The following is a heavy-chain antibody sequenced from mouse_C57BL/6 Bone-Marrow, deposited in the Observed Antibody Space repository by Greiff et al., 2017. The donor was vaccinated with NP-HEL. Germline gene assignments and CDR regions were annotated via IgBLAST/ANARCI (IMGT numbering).Heavy chain of an antibody. D-gene: IGHD2-5*01. CDR2: INPNNGGT. Sequence: VQLQQSGPELVKPGASVKISCKASGYTFTDYYMNWVKQSHGKSLEWIGDINPNNGGTSYNQKFKGKATLTVDKSSSTAYMELRSLTSEDSAVXYCARSYSKAYWGQGTTLTVSS. J-gene: IGHJ2*01. CDR3: ARSYSKAY. V-gene: IGHV1-26*01. CDR1: GYTFTDYY.